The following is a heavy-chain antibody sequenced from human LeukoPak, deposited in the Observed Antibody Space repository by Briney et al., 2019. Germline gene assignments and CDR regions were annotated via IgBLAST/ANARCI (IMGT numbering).Heavy chain of an antibody. CDR3: AKTRGYSYGTYYFDY. V-gene: IGHV3-23*01. CDR1: GFTFSNYA. CDR2: ISGSGGST. D-gene: IGHD5-18*01. J-gene: IGHJ4*02. Sequence: GGSLRLSCTASGFTFSNYAMTSGREAPGEGLEWVSNISGSGGSTYYAGSVKVRVTISRDNSKNTLYLQMNSLRAEDTAVYYCAKTRGYSYGTYYFDYWGQGTLVTVSS.